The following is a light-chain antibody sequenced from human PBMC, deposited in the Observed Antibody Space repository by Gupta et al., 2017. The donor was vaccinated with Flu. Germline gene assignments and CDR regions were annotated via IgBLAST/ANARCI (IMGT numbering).Light chain of an antibody. V-gene: IGLV3-21*02. CDR1: NIESKR. CDR2: DDH. Sequence: SYVLTQPPAVSVAPGQTARVTCGGDNIESKRVHWYQQKPAQAPVLVFYDDHYRPSGIPERISGSNSGNTATLTISGVEAGDEADHYCQVWDSGSDDFVFGTETKVTVL. J-gene: IGLJ1*01. CDR3: QVWDSGSDDFV.